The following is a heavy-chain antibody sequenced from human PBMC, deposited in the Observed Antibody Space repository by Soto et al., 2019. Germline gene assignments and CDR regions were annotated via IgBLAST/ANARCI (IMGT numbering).Heavy chain of an antibody. V-gene: IGHV3-64*01. Sequence: GGSLRLSCAASGFTFSSYAMHWVRQAPGKGLEYVSAISSNGGSTYYANSVKGRFTISRDNSKNTLYLQMGSLRAEDMAVYYCARESPGGFDYWGQGTLVTVSS. D-gene: IGHD2-15*01. CDR3: ARESPGGFDY. CDR2: ISSNGGST. CDR1: GFTFSSYA. J-gene: IGHJ4*02.